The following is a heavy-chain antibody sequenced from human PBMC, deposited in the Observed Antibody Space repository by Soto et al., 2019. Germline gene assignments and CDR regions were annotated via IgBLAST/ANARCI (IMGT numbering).Heavy chain of an antibody. CDR3: ARESEDLTSNFDY. V-gene: IGHV3-21*06. CDR2: ISSTTNYI. CDR1: GFTYTRYS. J-gene: IGHJ4*02. Sequence: GGSLRLSCAASGFTYTRYSMNWVRQAPGKGLEWVSSISSTTNYIYYGDSMKGRFTISRDNAKNSLYLEMNSLRAEDTAVYYCARESEDLTSNFDYWGQGTPVTVSS.